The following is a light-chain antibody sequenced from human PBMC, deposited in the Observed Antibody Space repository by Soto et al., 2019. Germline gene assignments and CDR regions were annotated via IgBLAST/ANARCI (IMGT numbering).Light chain of an antibody. CDR1: QSISSY. CDR3: QQSYSTPVT. Sequence: EVSLKPSSLSASVGDRVTITCRASQSISSYLNWYQQKPGKAPKLLIYAASSLQSGVPSRFSGSGSGTDFTLTISSLQPEDFATYYCQQSYSTPVTFGGGSKVDIK. V-gene: IGKV1-39*01. CDR2: AAS. J-gene: IGKJ4*01.